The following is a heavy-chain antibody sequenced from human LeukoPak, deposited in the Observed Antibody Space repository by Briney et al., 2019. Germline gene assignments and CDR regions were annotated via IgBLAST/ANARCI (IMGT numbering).Heavy chain of an antibody. CDR2: IYYSGST. V-gene: IGHV4-31*03. CDR3: ARVPIVVVPAAIGVVYYYYSMDV. Sequence: PSETLSLTCTVSGGSISSGGYYWSWIRQHPGKGLEWIGYIYYSGSTYYNPSLKSRVTISVDTSKNQFSLKLSSVTAADTAVYYCARVPIVVVPAAIGVVYYYYSMDVWGKGTTVTVSS. J-gene: IGHJ6*04. CDR1: GGSISSGGYY. D-gene: IGHD2-2*01.